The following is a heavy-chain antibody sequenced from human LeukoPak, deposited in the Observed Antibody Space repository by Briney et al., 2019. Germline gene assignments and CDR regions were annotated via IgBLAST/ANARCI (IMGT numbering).Heavy chain of an antibody. CDR1: GGSISSYY. J-gene: IGHJ5*02. D-gene: IGHD3-9*01. CDR2: IYTSGST. V-gene: IGHV4-4*07. CDR3: ARDKSYDILTGYYNNNWFDP. Sequence: SETLSLTCTVSGGSISSYYWSWIRQPAGKGMEWIGRIYTSGSTNYNPSLKSRVTMSVDTSKNQFSLKLSSVTAADTAVYYCARDKSYDILTGYYNNNWFDPWGQGTLVTVSS.